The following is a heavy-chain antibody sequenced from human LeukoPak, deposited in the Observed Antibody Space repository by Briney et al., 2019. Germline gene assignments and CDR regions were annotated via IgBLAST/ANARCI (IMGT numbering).Heavy chain of an antibody. V-gene: IGHV1-2*02. Sequence: ASVKVSCKVSGYTLTELSMHWVRQAPGQGLEWMGWINPNSGGTNYAQKFQGRVTMTRDTSISTAYMELSRLRSDDTAVYYCARAKGLRYFDWSGYYFDYWGQGTLVTVSS. CDR3: ARAKGLRYFDWSGYYFDY. CDR1: GYTLTELS. J-gene: IGHJ4*02. D-gene: IGHD3-9*01. CDR2: INPNSGGT.